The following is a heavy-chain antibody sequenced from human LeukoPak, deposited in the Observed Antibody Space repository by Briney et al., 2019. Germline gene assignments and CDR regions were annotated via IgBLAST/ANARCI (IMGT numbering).Heavy chain of an antibody. J-gene: IGHJ4*02. CDR1: GFALTTSGMW. Sequence: SGPALIKPTQTLTLTFTFAGFALTTSGMWVSWIRQPPGKALEWLARIDWDDDKYYSTSLKTRLTISKDTSKNQVVLTMTHMDPVDTATYYCARIAAAGRGTDYWGQGTLVTVSS. D-gene: IGHD6-13*01. CDR2: IDWDDDK. V-gene: IGHV2-70*11. CDR3: ARIAAAGRGTDY.